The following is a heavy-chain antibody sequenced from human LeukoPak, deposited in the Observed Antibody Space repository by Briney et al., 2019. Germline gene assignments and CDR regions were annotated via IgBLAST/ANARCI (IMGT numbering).Heavy chain of an antibody. CDR3: ARESNSGYYLCY. D-gene: IGHD3-22*01. V-gene: IGHV3-66*01. Sequence: PGGSLRLSCAASGFTVTSNYMSWVRQAPGKGLEWVSVIYNDGRTYYADSVKGRFTISRDNSKNTLYLQMNSLRAEDTAVYYCARESNSGYYLCYWGQGTLVTVSS. J-gene: IGHJ4*02. CDR2: IYNDGRT. CDR1: GFTVTSNY.